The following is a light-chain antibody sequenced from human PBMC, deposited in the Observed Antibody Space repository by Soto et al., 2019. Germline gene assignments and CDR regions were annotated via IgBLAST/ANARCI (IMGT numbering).Light chain of an antibody. CDR3: QTSYSTPYT. CDR2: AAS. V-gene: IGKV1-39*01. J-gene: IGKJ2*01. Sequence: DIQMTQSPSSLSASVGDRVTITCRTSQSINSYLNWYQQKPGNAPKFLIYAASSLQSGVSSRFSGSGPGTDFTVSISSLQPEDFATYYCQTSYSTPYTFGQGTKLEIK. CDR1: QSINSY.